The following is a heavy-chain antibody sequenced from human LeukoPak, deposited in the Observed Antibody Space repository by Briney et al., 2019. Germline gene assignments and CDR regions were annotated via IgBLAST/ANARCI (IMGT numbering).Heavy chain of an antibody. D-gene: IGHD2-2*01. CDR1: GYTFTSYG. CDR2: ISAYNGNT. Sequence: WASVKVSCKASGYTFTSYGISWVRQAPGQGLEWMGWISAYNGNTNYAQKFQGRVTITRDTSASTAYMELSSLRSEDTAVYYCARDEYQLLGWFDPWGQGTLVTVSS. V-gene: IGHV1-18*01. CDR3: ARDEYQLLGWFDP. J-gene: IGHJ5*02.